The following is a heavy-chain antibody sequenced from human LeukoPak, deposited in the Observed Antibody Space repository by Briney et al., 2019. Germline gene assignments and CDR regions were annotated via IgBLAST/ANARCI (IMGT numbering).Heavy chain of an antibody. CDR1: GGSISSYY. V-gene: IGHV4-59*08. CDR2: VYYSGST. CDR3: ARSGYSYDLHFDY. Sequence: SETLSLTCTVSGGSISSYYWSWIRQPPGKGLEWVGYVYYSGSTNYNPSLKSRVTVSVDTPKNQSSLKLSSVTAADTAVYYCARSGYSYDLHFDYWGQGNLVTVSS. D-gene: IGHD5-18*01. J-gene: IGHJ4*02.